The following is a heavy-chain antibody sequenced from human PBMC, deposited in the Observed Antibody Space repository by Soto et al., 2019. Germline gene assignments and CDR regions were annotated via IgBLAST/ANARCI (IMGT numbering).Heavy chain of an antibody. CDR1: SYTFASYW. V-gene: IGHV5-51*01. D-gene: IGHD4-17*01. Sequence: PGESLKISCKSSSYTFASYWIGWVRQMPGKGLEWMGIIYPGDSDTRYSPSFQGQVTISADKSIRTAYLQWRSLKATDAAIYYCARSDYSDSPFDYWGQGTLVTVSS. J-gene: IGHJ4*02. CDR3: ARSDYSDSPFDY. CDR2: IYPGDSDT.